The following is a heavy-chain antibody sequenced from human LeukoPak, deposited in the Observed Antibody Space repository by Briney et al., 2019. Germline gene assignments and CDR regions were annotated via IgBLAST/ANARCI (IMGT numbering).Heavy chain of an antibody. CDR3: ARRVGDKRPLSIAARGPPQDDAFDI. CDR1: GYSFASHW. V-gene: IGHV5-51*07. CDR2: IYPGDSDT. J-gene: IGHJ3*02. Sequence: GESLKISCKGSGYSFASHWIGWVHQMPGKGLEWMGIIYPGDSDTRYSPSFQGQVTISADKSISTAYLQWSSLKASDTAMYYCARRVGDKRPLSIAARGPPQDDAFDIWGQGTMVTVSS. D-gene: IGHD6-6*01.